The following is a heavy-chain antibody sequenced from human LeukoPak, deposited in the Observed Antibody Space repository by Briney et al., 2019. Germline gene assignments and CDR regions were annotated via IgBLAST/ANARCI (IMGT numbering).Heavy chain of an antibody. J-gene: IGHJ4*02. CDR3: TTDYRIRLWLPDFDY. V-gene: IGHV3-15*01. D-gene: IGHD5-18*01. CDR1: GFTFSNAW. CDR2: IKSKTDGGTT. Sequence: PGGSLRLSCAASGFTFSNAWMSWVRQAPGKGLEWVGRIKSKTDGGTTDYAAPVKGRFTISRDDSKNTLYLQMNSLKTEDTAVYYCTTDYRIRLWLPDFDYWGQGTLVTVSS.